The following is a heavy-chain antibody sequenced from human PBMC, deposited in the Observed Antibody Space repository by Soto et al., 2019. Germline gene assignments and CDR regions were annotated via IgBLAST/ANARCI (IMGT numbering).Heavy chain of an antibody. CDR3: ARDTSSSWYFGGDYSYGMDV. D-gene: IGHD6-13*01. CDR2: ISSSSSYI. V-gene: IGHV3-21*01. J-gene: IGHJ6*02. Sequence: PGGSLRLSCAASGFTFSSYSMNWVRQAPGKGLEWVSSISSSSSYIYYADSVKGRFTISRDNAKNSLYLQMNSLRAEDTAVYYCARDTSSSWYFGGDYSYGMDVWGQGTTVTVSS. CDR1: GFTFSSYS.